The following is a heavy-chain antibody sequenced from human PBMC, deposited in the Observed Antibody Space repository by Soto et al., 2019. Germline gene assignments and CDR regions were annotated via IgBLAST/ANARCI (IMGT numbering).Heavy chain of an antibody. CDR3: ARGSGSYYKNWFDP. J-gene: IGHJ5*02. Sequence: PSETLSLTCAVYGGSFSGYYWSWIRQPPGKGLEWIGEINHSGSTNYNPSLKSRVTISVDTSKNQFSLKLSSVTAADTAVYYCARGSGSYYKNWFDPWGQGTLVTVSS. CDR2: INHSGST. CDR1: GGSFSGYY. V-gene: IGHV4-34*01. D-gene: IGHD1-26*01.